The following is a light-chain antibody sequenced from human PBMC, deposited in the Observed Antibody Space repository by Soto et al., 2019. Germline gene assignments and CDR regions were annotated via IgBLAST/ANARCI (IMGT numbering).Light chain of an antibody. CDR1: ISYVVGYNY. CDR2: EFS. Sequence: QSLLTHPASVSGSPGQSITISFTGTISYVVGYNYVSWYQQLPVKAPKLLIYEFSNRPSGVSNRFSGSKSGNTASLKISGLKAEDEADYYCSSSSSSNTLYDFGSGTKVTVL. CDR3: SSSSSSNTLYD. V-gene: IGLV2-14*01. J-gene: IGLJ1*01.